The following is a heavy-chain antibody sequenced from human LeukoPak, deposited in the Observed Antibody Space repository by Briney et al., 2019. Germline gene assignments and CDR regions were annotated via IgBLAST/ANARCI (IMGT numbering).Heavy chain of an antibody. CDR1: GGSISSGDFY. J-gene: IGHJ5*02. CDR3: ARPYYYDSRIDP. V-gene: IGHV4-30-4*01. D-gene: IGHD3-22*01. Sequence: SQTLSLTCTVSGGSISSGDFYWSWIRQPPGKGLEWIAYMYYSGSTYYNPSLKSRVTMSADTSKNQLSLKLSSVTAADTAVYYCARPYYYDSRIDPWGQGILVTVSS. CDR2: MYYSGST.